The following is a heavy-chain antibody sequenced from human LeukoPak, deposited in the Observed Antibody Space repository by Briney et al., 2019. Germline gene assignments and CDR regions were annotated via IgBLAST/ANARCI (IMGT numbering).Heavy chain of an antibody. CDR1: GYSISSGHY. D-gene: IGHD4-23*01. Sequence: SETLSLTCTVSGYSISSGHYWGWIRQPPGKGLEWIGSIYHSGSTYYNPSLKSRVTISVDTSKNQFSLKLSSVTAADTAVYYCARDPGGNSSDGYWGQGTLVTVSS. J-gene: IGHJ4*02. V-gene: IGHV4-38-2*02. CDR2: IYHSGST. CDR3: ARDPGGNSSDGY.